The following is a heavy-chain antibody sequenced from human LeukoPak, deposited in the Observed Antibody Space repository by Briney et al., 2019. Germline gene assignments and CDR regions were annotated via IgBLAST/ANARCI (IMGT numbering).Heavy chain of an antibody. J-gene: IGHJ4*02. CDR1: GFTFSSYW. CDR3: ARVILGSRDFDY. Sequence: GGSLRLSCAVSGFTFSSYWMHWVRQAPGKGLVWVSRINSDGSSTSYADSVKGRFTISRDNAKNTLYLQMNSLRAEDTAVYYCARVILGSRDFDYWGQGTLVTVSS. D-gene: IGHD3-16*02. V-gene: IGHV3-74*01. CDR2: INSDGSST.